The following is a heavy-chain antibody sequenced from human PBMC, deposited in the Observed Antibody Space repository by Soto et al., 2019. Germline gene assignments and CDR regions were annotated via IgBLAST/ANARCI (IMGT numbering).Heavy chain of an antibody. CDR3: AKDFYGDQPYYYYYMDV. J-gene: IGHJ6*03. V-gene: IGHV3-23*01. CDR2: ISGSGGST. D-gene: IGHD4-17*01. Sequence: PGGSLRLSCAASGFTFSSYAMSWVRQAPGKGLEWVSAISGSGGSTYYADSVKGRFTISRDNSKNTLYLQMNSLRAEDTAVYYCAKDFYGDQPYYYYYMDVWGKGTTVTVSS. CDR1: GFTFSSYA.